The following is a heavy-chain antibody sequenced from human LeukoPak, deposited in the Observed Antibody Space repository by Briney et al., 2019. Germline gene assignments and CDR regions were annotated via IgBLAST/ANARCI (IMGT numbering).Heavy chain of an antibody. CDR3: ARDTSVGSGMQY. D-gene: IGHD3-10*01. CDR1: GGPLSTYT. V-gene: IGHV4-59*01. J-gene: IGHJ4*02. Sequence: SETLSLTCSVSGGPLSTYTWSWVRQSPGEGLEWIGYIYHGGTTNYSPSLKSRATISAHTARNQFSLRLRSVTAADTAIYCCARDTSVGSGMQYWGQGTLVSVSS. CDR2: IYHGGTT.